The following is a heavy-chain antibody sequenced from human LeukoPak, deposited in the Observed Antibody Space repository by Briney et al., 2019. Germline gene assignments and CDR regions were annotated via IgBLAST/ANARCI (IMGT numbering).Heavy chain of an antibody. Sequence: GGSLRLSCAASGFTFSSYGMHWVRQAPGKGLEWVAVIWYDGSNKYYADSVKGRFTISRDNSKNTLYLQMNSLRAEDTAVYYCAGDLGSSSSFSYYYYGMDVWGQGTTVTVSS. V-gene: IGHV3-33*08. D-gene: IGHD6-13*01. CDR1: GFTFSSYG. CDR2: IWYDGSNK. CDR3: AGDLGSSSSFSYYYYGMDV. J-gene: IGHJ6*02.